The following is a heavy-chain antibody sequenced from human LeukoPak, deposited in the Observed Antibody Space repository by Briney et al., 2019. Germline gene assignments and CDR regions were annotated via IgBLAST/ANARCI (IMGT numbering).Heavy chain of an antibody. CDR2: ISDTRT. J-gene: IGHJ3*02. V-gene: IGHV3-23*01. CDR3: AKDSMTSYYDILTGYYGAFDI. Sequence: GGSLRLSCAASGFTFSTNPMSWVRQAPGKWLEWVSAISDTRTYYADAVKGRFTISRDNSKNTLYLQMNSLRAEDTAVYYCAKDSMTSYYDILTGYYGAFDIWGQGTMVTVSS. CDR1: GFTFSTNP. D-gene: IGHD3-9*01.